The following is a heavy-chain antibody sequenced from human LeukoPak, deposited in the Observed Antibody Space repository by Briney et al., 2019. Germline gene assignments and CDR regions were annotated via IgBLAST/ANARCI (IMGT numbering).Heavy chain of an antibody. CDR1: GGSISSGDYY. CDR2: IYYSGST. CDR3: ARKLDSSGWHNWFDP. D-gene: IGHD6-19*01. V-gene: IGHV4-30-4*08. Sequence: PSQTLSLTCTVSGGSISSGDYYWSWIRQPPGKGLEWIGYIYYSGSTYYNPSLKSRVTISVDTSKNQFSLKLSSVTAADTAVYYCARKLDSSGWHNWFDPWGQGTLVTVSS. J-gene: IGHJ5*02.